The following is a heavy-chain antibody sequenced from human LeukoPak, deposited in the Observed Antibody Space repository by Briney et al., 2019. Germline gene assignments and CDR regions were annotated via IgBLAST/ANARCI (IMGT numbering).Heavy chain of an antibody. CDR2: INPSGGST. D-gene: IGHD5-18*01. Sequence: ASVKVSCKASGYTFTRYYMHWVRQAPGQGLEWMGIINPSGGSTNYAQKFQGRVTMTRDTSTSTVYMELSSLRSEDTAVYYCALNTAMATFDYWGQGTLVTVSS. CDR1: GYTFTRYY. J-gene: IGHJ4*02. CDR3: ALNTAMATFDY. V-gene: IGHV1-46*03.